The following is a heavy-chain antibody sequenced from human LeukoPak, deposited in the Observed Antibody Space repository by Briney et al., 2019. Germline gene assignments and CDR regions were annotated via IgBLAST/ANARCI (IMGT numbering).Heavy chain of an antibody. V-gene: IGHV3-30-3*01. J-gene: IGHJ4*02. CDR3: ARDLRGVKSSKAY. CDR1: GFTFSSYA. D-gene: IGHD2-21*01. CDR2: ISYDGSNK. Sequence: GGSLRLSCAASGFTFSSYAMHWVRQAPGKGLEWVAVISYDGSNKYYADSVKGRFTISRDNSKNTLYLQMNSLRAEDTAVYYCARDLRGVKSSKAYWGQGTLVTVSS.